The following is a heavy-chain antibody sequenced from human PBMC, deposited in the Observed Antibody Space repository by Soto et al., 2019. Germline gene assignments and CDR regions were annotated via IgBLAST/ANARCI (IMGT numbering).Heavy chain of an antibody. J-gene: IGHJ4*02. CDR2: ISYDGSNK. CDR1: GFTFSSYG. V-gene: IGHV3-30*18. CDR3: AKDEKSSSWLEGNFDY. Sequence: QVQLVESGGGVVQPGRSLRLSCAASGFTFSSYGMHWVRQAPGKGLEWVAVISYDGSNKYYADSVKGRFTISRDNSKNTLYLQMNSLRAEDKAVYYCAKDEKSSSWLEGNFDYWGQGTLVTVSS. D-gene: IGHD6-13*01.